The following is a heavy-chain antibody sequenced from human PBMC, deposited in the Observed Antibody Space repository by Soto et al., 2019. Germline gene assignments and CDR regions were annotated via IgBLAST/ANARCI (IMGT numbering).Heavy chain of an antibody. J-gene: IGHJ4*02. Sequence: GGSLRLSCAASGFTFSSYDMHWVRQATGKGLEWVSAIGTAGDTYYPGSVKGRFTISRENAKNSLYLQMNSLGAGDTAVYYCAREASSGWYGEIDYWGQGTLVTVSS. CDR3: AREASSGWYGEIDY. V-gene: IGHV3-13*01. CDR1: GFTFSSYD. CDR2: IGTAGDT. D-gene: IGHD6-19*01.